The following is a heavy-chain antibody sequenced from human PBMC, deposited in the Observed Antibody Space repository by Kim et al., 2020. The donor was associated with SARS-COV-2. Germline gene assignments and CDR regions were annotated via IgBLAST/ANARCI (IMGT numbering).Heavy chain of an antibody. V-gene: IGHV3-48*03. CDR1: GFTFSSYE. J-gene: IGHJ2*01. CDR3: ARATMVLLF. Sequence: GGSLRLSCVASGFTFSSYEMNWVRQAPGKGLEWVSYISSSGSTIYYADSVKGRFTISRDNAKNSVFLQMNSLRAEDTAVYYCARATMVLLFGGSGTLVTV. D-gene: IGHD3-10*01. CDR2: ISSSGSTI.